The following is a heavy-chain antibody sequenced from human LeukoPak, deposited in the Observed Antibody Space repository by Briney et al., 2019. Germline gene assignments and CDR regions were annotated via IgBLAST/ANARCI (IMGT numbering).Heavy chain of an antibody. Sequence: GGSLRLSCAASGFTFSSYGMHWVRQAPGKGLEWVAGISYDGSNKYYADSVKGRFTISRDNSKNTLYLQMNSLRAEDTAVYYCAKDLYSGYELSYMHVWGKGATVTVSS. V-gene: IGHV3-30*18. D-gene: IGHD5-12*01. CDR3: AKDLYSGYELSYMHV. CDR2: ISYDGSNK. CDR1: GFTFSSYG. J-gene: IGHJ6*03.